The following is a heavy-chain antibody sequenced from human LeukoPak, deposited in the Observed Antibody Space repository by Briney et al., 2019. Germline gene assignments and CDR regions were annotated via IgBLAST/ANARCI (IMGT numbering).Heavy chain of an antibody. J-gene: IGHJ4*02. CDR3: AKDPYDFWSGYLLDN. D-gene: IGHD3-3*01. V-gene: IGHV3-23*01. CDR1: GFTFSSHW. CDR2: ISGSGGST. Sequence: GGPLRLSCAASGFTFSSHWMSWVRQTPGKGLEWVSAISGSGGSTYYADSVKGRFTISRDNSKNTLYLQMNSLRAEDTAVYYCAKDPYDFWSGYLLDNWGQGTLVTVSS.